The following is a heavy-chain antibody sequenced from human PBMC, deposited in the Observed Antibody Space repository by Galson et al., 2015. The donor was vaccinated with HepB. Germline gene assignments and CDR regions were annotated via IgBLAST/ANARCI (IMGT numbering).Heavy chain of an antibody. D-gene: IGHD3-10*01. Sequence: TLSLTCTVSGGSISSGGYYWSWIRQHPGKGLEWIGYIYYSGSTYYNPSLKSRVTISVDTSKNQFSLKLSSVTAADTAVYYCARTFTSDYWYFDLWGRGTLVTVSS. CDR3: ARTFTSDYWYFDL. CDR1: GGSISSGGYY. CDR2: IYYSGST. V-gene: IGHV4-31*03. J-gene: IGHJ2*01.